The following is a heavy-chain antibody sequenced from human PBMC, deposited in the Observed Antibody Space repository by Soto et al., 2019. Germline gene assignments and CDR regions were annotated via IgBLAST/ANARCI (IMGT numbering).Heavy chain of an antibody. D-gene: IGHD6-25*01. CDR2: ISYDGSNK. J-gene: IGHJ4*02. CDR3: AKYSSAAFGY. CDR1: GFTFSSYG. V-gene: IGHV3-30*18. Sequence: QVQLVESGGGVVQPGRSLRLSCAASGFTFSSYGMHWVRQAPGKGLEWVAVISYDGSNKYYADSVKGRFTISRDNSKNTLYLQMNSLRAEDTAVYYCAKYSSAAFGYWGQGTLVTVSS.